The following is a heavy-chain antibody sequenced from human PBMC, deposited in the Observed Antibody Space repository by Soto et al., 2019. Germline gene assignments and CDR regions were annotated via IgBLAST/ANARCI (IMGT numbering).Heavy chain of an antibody. Sequence: GEYLKISCKGSGYSFTSYWIGWVRQMPGKGLEWMGIIYPGDSDTRYSPSFQGQVTISADKSISTAYLQWSSLKASDTAMYYCARQVKYYYGSGDDFDYWGQGTLVTVSS. J-gene: IGHJ4*02. CDR3: ARQVKYYYGSGDDFDY. V-gene: IGHV5-51*01. CDR2: IYPGDSDT. D-gene: IGHD3-10*01. CDR1: GYSFTSYW.